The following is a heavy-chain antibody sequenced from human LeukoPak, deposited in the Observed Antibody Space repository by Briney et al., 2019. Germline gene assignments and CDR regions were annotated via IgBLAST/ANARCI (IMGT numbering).Heavy chain of an antibody. J-gene: IGHJ1*01. CDR1: GFTFSSYG. CDR2: IGDAGDT. D-gene: IGHD3-22*01. CDR3: ARDSAYYYDSSGYYYAGYFQH. Sequence: GGSLRLSCAASGFTFSSYGMHWVRQGTGKGLEWASAIGDAGDTYYADSVKGRFTISRDNSKNTLYLQMNSLRAEDTAVYYCARDSAYYYDSSGYYYAGYFQHWGQGTLVTVSS. V-gene: IGHV3-13*01.